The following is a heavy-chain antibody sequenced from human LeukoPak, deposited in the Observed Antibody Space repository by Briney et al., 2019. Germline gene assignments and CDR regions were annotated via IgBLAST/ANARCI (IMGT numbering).Heavy chain of an antibody. CDR2: ISASGDYT. CDR1: GFTFSAYA. J-gene: IGHJ3*02. Sequence: GGSLRLSCAASGFTFSAYAVIWVRQAPGKGLEWVSAISASGDYTHYADSVKGRFDISRDNSKNTVYLQMRSLRAEDAALYYCAKDPNGDYVGAFDSWGQGTTVIVSS. CDR3: AKDPNGDYVGAFDS. D-gene: IGHD4-17*01. V-gene: IGHV3-23*01.